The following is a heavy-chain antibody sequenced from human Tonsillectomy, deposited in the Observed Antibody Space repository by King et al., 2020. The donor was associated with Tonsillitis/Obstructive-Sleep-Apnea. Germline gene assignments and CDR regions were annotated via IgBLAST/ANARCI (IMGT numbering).Heavy chain of an antibody. CDR1: GGSISSGGYY. CDR2: IYYSGST. J-gene: IGHJ5*02. D-gene: IGHD3-16*01. V-gene: IGHV4-31*03. CDR3: ASTPVCWASVLFTEQTQNWFDP. Sequence: QLQESGPGLVKPSQTLSLTCTVSGGSISSGGYYWSWIRQHPGKGLEWIGYIYYSGSTYYNPSLKSRVTISVDTSKNQFSLKLSSVTAADTAVYYCASTPVCWASVLFTEQTQNWFDPWGQGTLVTVSS.